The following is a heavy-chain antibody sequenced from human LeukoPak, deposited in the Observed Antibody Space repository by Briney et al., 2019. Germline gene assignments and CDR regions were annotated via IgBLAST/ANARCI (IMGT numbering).Heavy chain of an antibody. CDR1: GFTFSSYT. V-gene: IGHV3-48*04. CDR2: ISSSGSTI. Sequence: GGSLRLSCAASGFTFSSYTINWVRQAPGKGLEWVSYISSSGSTIYYADSVKGRFTISRDNAKNSLYLQMNSLRAEDTAVYYCAELGITMIGGVWGKGTTVTISS. CDR3: AELGITMIGGV. J-gene: IGHJ6*04. D-gene: IGHD3-10*02.